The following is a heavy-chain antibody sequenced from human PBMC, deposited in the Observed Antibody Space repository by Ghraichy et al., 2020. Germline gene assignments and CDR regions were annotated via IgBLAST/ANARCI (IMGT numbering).Heavy chain of an antibody. CDR3: ATTGGGLQGAFDI. V-gene: IGHV3-66*01. CDR2: INSDAYGGGT. CDR1: GLTVSGNY. Sequence: GEPLNISCAASGLTVSGNYMNWVRLAPGKGLEWISVINSDAYGGGTYYADSMKGRFTISRDNSKNTLHLQMTSLRAEDTAVYYCATTGGGLQGAFDIWGQGTRVTVSS. D-gene: IGHD5-24*01. J-gene: IGHJ3*02.